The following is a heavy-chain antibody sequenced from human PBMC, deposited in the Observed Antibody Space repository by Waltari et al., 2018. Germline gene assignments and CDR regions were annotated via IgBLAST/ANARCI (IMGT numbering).Heavy chain of an antibody. CDR3: ARDQGSGSYYTPDY. CDR2: INPNSGGT. V-gene: IGHV1-2*02. J-gene: IGHJ4*02. D-gene: IGHD3-10*01. CDR1: GYTFTGYY. Sequence: QVQLVQSGAEVKKPGASVKVSCKASGYTFTGYYMHWVRQAPGQGLEWMGWINPNSGGTNYAQKCQGRVTMTRDTSISTAYMELSRLRSDDTAVYYCARDQGSGSYYTPDYWGQGTLVTVSS.